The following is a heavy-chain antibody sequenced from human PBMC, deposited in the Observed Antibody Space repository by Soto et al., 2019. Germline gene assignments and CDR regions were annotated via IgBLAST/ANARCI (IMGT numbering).Heavy chain of an antibody. J-gene: IGHJ6*02. CDR1: GFTFSSYA. V-gene: IGHV3-23*01. CDR3: EPRITIFGVVIRTLGGMDV. CDR2: ISGSGGST. D-gene: IGHD3-3*01. Sequence: SLRLSFAASGFTFSSYAMSWVRQAPGKGLEWVSAISGSGGSTYYADSVKGRFTISRDNSKNTLYLQMNSLRAEDTAVYYCEPRITIFGVVIRTLGGMDVWGQGTTVTVSS.